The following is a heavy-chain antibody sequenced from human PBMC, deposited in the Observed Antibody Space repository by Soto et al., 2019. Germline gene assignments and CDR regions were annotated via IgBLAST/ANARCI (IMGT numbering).Heavy chain of an antibody. CDR1: GFNFRNYG. J-gene: IGHJ2*01. CDR2: ISYDGSNK. Sequence: QVQLVESGGGVVQPGRSLRLSCAASGFNFRNYGMHWVRQAPGKGLEWVAIISYDGSNKFYADSVEGRFTISRDNSKNTLFLQINSLRAEDTAVYYCAKVRARIAGGDWCFDLWGRGTLVTVSS. D-gene: IGHD6-13*01. CDR3: AKVRARIAGGDWCFDL. V-gene: IGHV3-30*18.